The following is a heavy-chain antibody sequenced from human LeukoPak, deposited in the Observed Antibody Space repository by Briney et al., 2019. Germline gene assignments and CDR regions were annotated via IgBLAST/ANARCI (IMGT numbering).Heavy chain of an antibody. Sequence: GGSLRLSCAASGFTFSTYEMNWVRQAPGKGLEWVSYISSSGSTIYYADSVKGRLTISRDNAKNTLYLQMNSLRAEDTAVYYCARDLAAAASSGWFDPWGQGTLVTVSS. CDR2: ISSSGSTI. J-gene: IGHJ5*02. D-gene: IGHD6-13*01. V-gene: IGHV3-48*03. CDR3: ARDLAAAASSGWFDP. CDR1: GFTFSTYE.